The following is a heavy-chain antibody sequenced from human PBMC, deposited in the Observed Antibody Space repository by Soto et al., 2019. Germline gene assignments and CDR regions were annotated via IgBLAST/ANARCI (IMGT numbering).Heavy chain of an antibody. D-gene: IGHD2-21*01. CDR2: INAPGETK. CDR1: GFTFSNYG. CDR3: ARDPEGINDFDY. V-gene: IGHV3-48*04. Sequence: EVQLVESGGGLVQPGGSLRLSCAASGFTFSNYGMNWARQAPGRGLEGVTHINAPGETKSYSDSVKGRFTISRDDAKKSLYLQMNSLTADDTAIYYCARDPEGINDFDYWGQGTLVTVSS. J-gene: IGHJ4*02.